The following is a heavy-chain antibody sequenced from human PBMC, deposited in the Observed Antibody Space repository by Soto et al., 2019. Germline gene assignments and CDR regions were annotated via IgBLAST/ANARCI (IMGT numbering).Heavy chain of an antibody. V-gene: IGHV3-30-3*01. J-gene: IGHJ6*02. CDR1: GFSFSSYA. D-gene: IGHD3-10*01. CDR2: ISYDGSNK. CDR3: TGHTWFGELSPYYDYYGMEV. Sequence: GWSLRLSGAASGFSFSSYARHWVRQAPGKRLEWVAVISYDGSNKYYADSVKGRFTISRDDSKNTLYLQMNSLKTEDTAVYYCTGHTWFGELSPYYDYYGMEVWGQGTTVTVSS.